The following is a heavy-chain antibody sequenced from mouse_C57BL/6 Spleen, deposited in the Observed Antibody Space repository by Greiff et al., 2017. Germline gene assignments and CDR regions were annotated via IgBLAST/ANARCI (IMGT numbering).Heavy chain of an antibody. V-gene: IGHV1-26*01. CDR2: INPNNGGT. Sequence: EVQLQQSGPELVKPGASVKISCKASGYTFTDYYMNWVKQSHGKSLEWIGDINPNNGGTSYNQKFKGKATLTVDKSSSTAYMGLRSLTSEDSAVYYCARRPTHYFDYWGQGTTLTVSS. D-gene: IGHD2-10*01. CDR1: GYTFTDYY. J-gene: IGHJ2*01. CDR3: ARRPTHYFDY.